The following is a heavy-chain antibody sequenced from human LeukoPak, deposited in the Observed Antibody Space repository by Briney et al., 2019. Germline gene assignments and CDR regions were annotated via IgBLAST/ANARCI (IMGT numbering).Heavy chain of an antibody. J-gene: IGHJ4*02. CDR3: ARGGSSWYRSFDY. D-gene: IGHD6-13*01. V-gene: IGHV4-59*01. CDR1: GRSISSYY. Sequence: SETLSLTCTVSGRSISSYYWSWIRQPPGKGLEWIGYIYYSGSTNYNPSLKSRVTISVDTSKNQFSLKLSSVTAADTAVYYCARGGSSWYRSFDYWGQGTLVTVSS. CDR2: IYYSGST.